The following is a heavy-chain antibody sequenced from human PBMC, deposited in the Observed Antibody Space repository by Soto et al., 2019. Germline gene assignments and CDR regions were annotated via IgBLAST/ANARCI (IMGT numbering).Heavy chain of an antibody. CDR2: ISSSSSTI. CDR3: AREGSSWYSLNWFDP. J-gene: IGHJ5*02. Sequence: EVQLVESGGGLVQPGGSLRLSCAASGFTFSSYSMNWVRQAPGKGLEWLSYISSSSSTIYYADSVKGRFTISRDNAKNSLYLQMNSLRAEDTAVYYWAREGSSWYSLNWFDPWGQGTLGTVSS. D-gene: IGHD6-13*01. CDR1: GFTFSSYS. V-gene: IGHV3-48*01.